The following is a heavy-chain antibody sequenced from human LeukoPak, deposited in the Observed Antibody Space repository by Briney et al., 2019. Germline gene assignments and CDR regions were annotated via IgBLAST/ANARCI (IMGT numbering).Heavy chain of an antibody. J-gene: IGHJ4*02. V-gene: IGHV3-66*01. D-gene: IGHD5-12*01. CDR3: ASSGEADGYSGYDYSHDY. CDR2: IYSGGST. Sequence: GGSLRLSCAASGFTVSSNYMSWVRQAPGKGLEWVSVIYSGGSTYYADSVKGRFTISRDNSKNTLYLQMNSLRAEDTAVYYCASSGEADGYSGYDYSHDYWGQGTLVTVSS. CDR1: GFTVSSNY.